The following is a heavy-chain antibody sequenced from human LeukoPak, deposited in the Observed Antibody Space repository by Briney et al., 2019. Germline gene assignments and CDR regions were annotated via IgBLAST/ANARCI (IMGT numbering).Heavy chain of an antibody. D-gene: IGHD3-10*01. CDR3: ARSISLLWFGELLSSPYYFDS. V-gene: IGHV6-1*01. Sequence: SQTLSLTCAISGDSVSSNSAAWNWIRQSPSRGLEWLGRTYYRSKWYNDYAVSVKSRITINPDTSKNQFSLQLNSVTPEDTAVYYCARSISLLWFGELLSSPYYFDSWGQGTLVTVSS. CDR2: TYYRSKWYN. CDR1: GDSVSSNSAA. J-gene: IGHJ4*02.